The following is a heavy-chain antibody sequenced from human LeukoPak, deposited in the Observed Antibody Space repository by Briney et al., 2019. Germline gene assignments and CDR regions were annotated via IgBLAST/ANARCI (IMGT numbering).Heavy chain of an antibody. CDR2: ISGRRSFI. D-gene: IGHD3-10*02. J-gene: IGHJ6*04. CDR3: AELGITMIGGV. V-gene: IGHV3-21*01. CDR1: GFTFSSYW. Sequence: GGSLRLSCAASGFTFSSYWMSWVRRAPGKGLEWVSSISGRRSFIYYADSVKGRFTISRDNTKNSLYLQMNSLRAEDTAVYYCAELGITMIGGVWGKGTTVTISS.